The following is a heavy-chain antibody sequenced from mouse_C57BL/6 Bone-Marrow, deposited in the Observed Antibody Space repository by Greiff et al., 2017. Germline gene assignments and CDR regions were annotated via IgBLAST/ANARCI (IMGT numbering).Heavy chain of an antibody. Sequence: VQVVESGAELVKPGASVKLSCKASGYTFTEYTIHWVKQRSGQGLEWIGWFYPGSGSIKYNEKFKDKATLTADKSSSTVYMELSRLTSEDSAVYFCVRHEVYDGYYAWFAYWGQGTLVTVSA. D-gene: IGHD2-3*01. J-gene: IGHJ3*01. CDR3: VRHEVYDGYYAWFAY. V-gene: IGHV1-62-2*01. CDR2: FYPGSGSI. CDR1: GYTFTEYT.